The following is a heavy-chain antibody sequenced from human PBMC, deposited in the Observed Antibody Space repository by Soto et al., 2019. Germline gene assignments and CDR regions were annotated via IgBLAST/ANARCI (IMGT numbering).Heavy chain of an antibody. CDR3: ATDGLASQLLPAWFDP. J-gene: IGHJ5*02. Sequence: QVQLVESGGGVVQPGRSLRLSCAASGFTFSTYAMHWVRQAPGKGLEWVAVISYDGTNKYYADSVKGRFTISRDNSKNTLDPQMNSLRPEDTAMYYCATDGLASQLLPAWFDPCGQGTLVTVSS. D-gene: IGHD2-2*01. CDR1: GFTFSTYA. V-gene: IGHV3-30-3*01. CDR2: ISYDGTNK.